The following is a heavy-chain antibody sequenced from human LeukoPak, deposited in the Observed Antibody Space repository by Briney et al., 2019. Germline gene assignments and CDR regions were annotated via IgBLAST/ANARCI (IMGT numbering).Heavy chain of an antibody. Sequence: ASVKVSYKASGYTFTSYYMHWVRQAPGQGLEWMGIINPSGGSTSYAQKFQGRVTMTRDTSTSTVYMELSSLRSEDTAVYYCARISRLMYYYGSGSAHAYGMDVWGQGTTVTVSS. D-gene: IGHD3-10*01. V-gene: IGHV1-46*01. CDR2: INPSGGST. J-gene: IGHJ6*02. CDR3: ARISRLMYYYGSGSAHAYGMDV. CDR1: GYTFTSYY.